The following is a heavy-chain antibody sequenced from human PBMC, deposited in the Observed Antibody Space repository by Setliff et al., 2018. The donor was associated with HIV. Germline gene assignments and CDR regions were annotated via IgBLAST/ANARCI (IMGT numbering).Heavy chain of an antibody. CDR2: IKQDGNEK. D-gene: IGHD3-16*01. Sequence: GGSLRLSCAASRFAFSTYWMSWVRQAPGKGLEWVANIKQDGNEKYYADSVRGRFTISRDNAKNSLYLQMNSLRAEDTALYYCAKDHGLVPLGEFDYWGQGTLVTVSS. CDR1: RFAFSTYW. V-gene: IGHV3-7*03. J-gene: IGHJ4*02. CDR3: AKDHGLVPLGEFDY.